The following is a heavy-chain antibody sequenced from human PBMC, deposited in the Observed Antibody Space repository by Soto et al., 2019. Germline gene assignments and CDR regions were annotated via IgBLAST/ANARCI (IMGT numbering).Heavy chain of an antibody. CDR2: IYYSGST. CDR3: ARDRKGGYDILTGVHNWFDP. J-gene: IGHJ5*02. CDR1: GGSISSGGYY. V-gene: IGHV4-31*03. Sequence: SETLSLTCTVSGGSISSGGYYWSWIRQHPGKGPEWIGYIYYSGSTYYNPSLKSRVTISVDTSKNQFSLKLSSVTAADTAVYYCARDRKGGYDILTGVHNWFDPWGQGTLVTVSS. D-gene: IGHD3-9*01.